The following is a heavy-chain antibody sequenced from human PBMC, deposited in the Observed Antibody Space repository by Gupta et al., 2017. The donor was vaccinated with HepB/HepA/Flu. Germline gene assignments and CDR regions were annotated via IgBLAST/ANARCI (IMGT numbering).Heavy chain of an antibody. CDR2: ISYDGNSK. CDR1: GFRLSNNG. CDR3: AKDLYNSGWYNFFDP. V-gene: IGHV3-30*18. Sequence: QVQLVESAGGVVQPGGSLRLSCAASGFRLSNNGMHWVRQAPGKGLEWVSMISYDGNSKHYIDSVKGRFTISRDNSRNTLYLQMNSLRAEDTAVYFCAKDLYNSGWYNFFDPWGQGTLVTVSS. D-gene: IGHD6-19*01. J-gene: IGHJ5*02.